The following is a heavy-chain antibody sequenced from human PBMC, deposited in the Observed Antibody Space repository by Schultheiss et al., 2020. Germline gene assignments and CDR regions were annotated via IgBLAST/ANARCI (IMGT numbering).Heavy chain of an antibody. CDR2: INHRGRT. D-gene: IGHD2-15*01. Sequence: SETLSLTCAVYGGSFSDYCWSWIRQPPGKGLEWIGEINHRGRTNYNPSLKSRVTISVDTSKNQFSLNLRSVTAADTAVYYCASGLPSGFWGQGTMVTVSS. V-gene: IGHV4-34*01. CDR1: GGSFSDYC. J-gene: IGHJ3*01. CDR3: ASGLPSGF.